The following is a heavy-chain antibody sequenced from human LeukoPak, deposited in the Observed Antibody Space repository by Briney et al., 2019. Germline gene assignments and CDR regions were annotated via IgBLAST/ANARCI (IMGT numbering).Heavy chain of an antibody. D-gene: IGHD6-19*01. CDR2: IWYDGSNK. J-gene: IGHJ4*02. V-gene: IGHV3-30*02. CDR1: RFTFSTYG. Sequence: GGSLRLSCEASRFTFSTYGMHWVRQAPGKGLEWVAVIWYDGSNKNYADSVKGRFTISRDNSKNTLYLQMNSLRAEDTAVYYCAKDLEQWLVRRGVDYWGQGTLVTVSS. CDR3: AKDLEQWLVRRGVDY.